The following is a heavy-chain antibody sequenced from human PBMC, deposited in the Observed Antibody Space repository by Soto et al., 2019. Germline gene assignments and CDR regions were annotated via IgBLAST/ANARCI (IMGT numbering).Heavy chain of an antibody. V-gene: IGHV4-30-4*01. J-gene: IGHJ5*02. Sequence: SETLSLTCTVSGGSISTYNYYWSWIRQPPGKGLEWIGYIYYSETAYYTPSLKSRLTISVDTSKNQFSLKLSSVTAADTAVYYCARVGGINWFDPWGQGTLVTVSS. CDR3: ARVGGINWFDP. CDR1: GGSISTYNYY. D-gene: IGHD3-16*01. CDR2: IYYSETA.